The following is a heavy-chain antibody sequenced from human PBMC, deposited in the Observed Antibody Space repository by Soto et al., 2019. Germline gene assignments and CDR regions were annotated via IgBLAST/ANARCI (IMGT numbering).Heavy chain of an antibody. CDR3: ARDNRTPVSYYGMDV. V-gene: IGHV3-30-3*01. CDR1: GFTFSSYA. J-gene: IGHJ6*02. CDR2: ISYDGSNK. Sequence: GGSLRLSCAASGFTFSSYAMHWVRQAPGKGLEWVAVISYDGSNKYYADSVKGRFTISRDNSKNTLYLQMNSLRAEDTAVYYCARDNRTPVSYYGMDVWGQGTTFTVS.